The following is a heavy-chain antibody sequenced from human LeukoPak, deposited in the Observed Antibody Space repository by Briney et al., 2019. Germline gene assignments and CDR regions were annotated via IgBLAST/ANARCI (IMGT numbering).Heavy chain of an antibody. D-gene: IGHD3-10*01. V-gene: IGHV4-34*01. J-gene: IGHJ4*02. Sequence: SETLSLTCAVYGGSFSGYYWSWLRQPPGKGLEWIGEINHSGSTNYNPSLKSRVTISVDTSKNQFSLKLSAVTAADTAVYYCARGSRGYYSFDYWGQGTLVTVSS. CDR3: ARGSRGYYSFDY. CDR2: INHSGST. CDR1: GGSFSGYY.